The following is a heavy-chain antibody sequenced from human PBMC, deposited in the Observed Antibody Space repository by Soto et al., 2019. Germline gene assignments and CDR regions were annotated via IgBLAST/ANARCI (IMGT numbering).Heavy chain of an antibody. CDR2: IYHSGST. D-gene: IGHD3-10*01. Sequence: TSETLSLTCAVSGGSISGINWWYWVRQSPGKGLEWIGEIYHSGSTHYNPSLKSRVTISVDKSKNQFSLKLSSVTAADTAVYYCARFGGGMDVWGQGTTVTVSS. CDR3: ARFGGGMDV. CDR1: GGSISGINW. J-gene: IGHJ6*02. V-gene: IGHV4-4*02.